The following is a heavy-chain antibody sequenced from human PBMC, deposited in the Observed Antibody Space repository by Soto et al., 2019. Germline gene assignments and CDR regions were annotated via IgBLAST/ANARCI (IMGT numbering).Heavy chain of an antibody. CDR1: GFTFSSYS. D-gene: IGHD5-18*01. CDR3: ASSRQYSYDLDY. V-gene: IGHV3-21*01. Sequence: EVQLVESGGGLVKPGGSLRLSCAASGFTFSSYSMNWVRQAPGKGLEWVSSISSSSSYIYYADSVKGRFTISRDNAKNSLYLQMNSLGAEDTAVYYCASSRQYSYDLDYWGQGTLVTVSS. J-gene: IGHJ4*02. CDR2: ISSSSSYI.